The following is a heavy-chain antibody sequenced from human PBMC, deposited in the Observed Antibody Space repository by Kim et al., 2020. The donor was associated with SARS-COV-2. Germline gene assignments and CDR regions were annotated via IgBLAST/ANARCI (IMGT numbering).Heavy chain of an antibody. D-gene: IGHD4-17*01. CDR2: TYYRSKWYY. Sequence: SQTLSLTCAISGDSVSSDSAAWHWIRQSPSRGLAWLGRTYYRSKWYYDYAVSVKSRITINPDTSKNQFSLQLNSVTPEDTAVYYCTRDRFGLRGDFDYWGQATLVTVSS. CDR1: GDSVSSDSAA. V-gene: IGHV6-1*01. CDR3: TRDRFGLRGDFDY. J-gene: IGHJ4*02.